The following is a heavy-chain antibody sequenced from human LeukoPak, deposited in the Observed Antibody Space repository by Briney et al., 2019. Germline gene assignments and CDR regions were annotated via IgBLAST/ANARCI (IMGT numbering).Heavy chain of an antibody. J-gene: IGHJ6*03. CDR3: ARGVGLSEYYYYYMDV. CDR2: VGTAGDT. Sequence: GGSLRLSCAASGFTFSSYDMHWVRQATGKGLEWVSAVGTAGDTYYPGSVKGRFTISREDAKNSLHLQMNSLRAGDTAVYYCARGVGLSEYYYYYMDVWGKGTTVTVSS. V-gene: IGHV3-13*01. CDR1: GFTFSSYD. D-gene: IGHD3/OR15-3a*01.